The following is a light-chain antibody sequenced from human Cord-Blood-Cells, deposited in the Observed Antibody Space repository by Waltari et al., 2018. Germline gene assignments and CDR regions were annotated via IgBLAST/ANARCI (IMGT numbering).Light chain of an antibody. Sequence: SAVSVALGQTVRITCQGDSLRSYYASWYQQKPGQAPVLVIYDKNNRPSGIPDRFSGSSSGNTASLTITGAQAEDEADYYCNSRDSSGNHLRVVFGGGTKLTVL. CDR1: SLRSYY. CDR3: NSRDSSGNHLRVV. V-gene: IGLV3-19*01. CDR2: DKN. J-gene: IGLJ2*01.